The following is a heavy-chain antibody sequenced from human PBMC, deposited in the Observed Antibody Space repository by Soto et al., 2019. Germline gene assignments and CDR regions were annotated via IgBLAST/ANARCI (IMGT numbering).Heavy chain of an antibody. J-gene: IGHJ4*02. D-gene: IGHD6-13*01. CDR1: GFTFSSYS. Sequence: GGSLRLSCAASGFTFSSYSMNWVRQAPGKGLEWVSSISSSSSYIYYADSVKGRFTISRDNAKNPLYLQMNSLRAEDTAVYYCARDRGSSWYSFDYWGQGTLVTVSS. CDR2: ISSSSSYI. CDR3: ARDRGSSWYSFDY. V-gene: IGHV3-21*01.